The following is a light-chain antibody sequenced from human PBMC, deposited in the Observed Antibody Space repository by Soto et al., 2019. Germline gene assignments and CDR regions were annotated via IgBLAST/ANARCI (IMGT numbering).Light chain of an antibody. Sequence: DIQMTQSPSTLSASVGDRVTITCRASQSINSWLAWYQQKPGKAPKLLLYKASSLESGVPSRFSGGGSGTEFTLTISSLQPDDFGTYYCQQYDTSPLTFGGGTKVEMK. J-gene: IGKJ4*01. V-gene: IGKV1-5*03. CDR1: QSINSW. CDR3: QQYDTSPLT. CDR2: KAS.